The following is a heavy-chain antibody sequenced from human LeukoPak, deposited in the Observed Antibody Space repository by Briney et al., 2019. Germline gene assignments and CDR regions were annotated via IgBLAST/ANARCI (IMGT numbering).Heavy chain of an antibody. CDR3: ARDGSELDY. D-gene: IGHD1-26*01. Sequence: GASVKVSCKASGYPFTSYGISWVRQAPGQGLEWMGWISTYNGNTNYAQKVQGRVTLTRDTSTSTAYMELRSLRPDDTAVYYCARDGSELDYWGQGTLVTVSS. CDR2: ISTYNGNT. CDR1: GYPFTSYG. V-gene: IGHV1-18*01. J-gene: IGHJ4*02.